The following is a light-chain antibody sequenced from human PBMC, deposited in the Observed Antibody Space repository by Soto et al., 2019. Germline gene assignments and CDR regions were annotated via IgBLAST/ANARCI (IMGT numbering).Light chain of an antibody. CDR2: SAS. J-gene: IGKJ1*01. V-gene: IGKV1-33*01. CDR3: QQFDILPRT. CDR1: HDISNF. Sequence: DIQMTQSPSSLSASLGNRVTITCQASHDISNFLNWYQQNPGKAPKLLIYSASNLETGVPSRFSGSGSGTNFTLTISSLQPEDIATYYCQQFDILPRTFGQGTKVEIK.